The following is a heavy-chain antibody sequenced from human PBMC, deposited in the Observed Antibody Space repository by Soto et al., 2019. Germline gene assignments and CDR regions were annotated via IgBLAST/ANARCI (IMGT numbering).Heavy chain of an antibody. CDR3: ARAHESGVYHGMSI. CDR1: GDSVGSSAAMY. V-gene: IGHV4-61*08. CDR2: IYRSGST. Sequence: QVQLQESGPGLVKPAETLSLTCTVSGDSVGSSAAMYWAWVRQPPGNELEFIGKIYRSGSTLLNSALRIRCPFSRDASKTQFSLNLRSVTVGDAARYFCARAHESGVYHGMSILGPGITVTVSS. J-gene: IGHJ6*02.